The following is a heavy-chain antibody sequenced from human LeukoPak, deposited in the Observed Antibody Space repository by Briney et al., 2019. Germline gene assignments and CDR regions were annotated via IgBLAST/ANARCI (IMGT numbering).Heavy chain of an antibody. CDR3: ARDQASSSSSPY. D-gene: IGHD2-2*01. V-gene: IGHV3-66*01. J-gene: IGHJ4*02. CDR2: IYTGGST. Sequence: GGSLRLSCAASGMTVSSNYIMWVRQPPGKGLEWVSSIYTGGSTYYADAVKGRSTISRDNSKNTVNLQMNSLRAEDTAVYYCARDQASSSSSPYWGQGTLVTVSS. CDR1: GMTVSSNY.